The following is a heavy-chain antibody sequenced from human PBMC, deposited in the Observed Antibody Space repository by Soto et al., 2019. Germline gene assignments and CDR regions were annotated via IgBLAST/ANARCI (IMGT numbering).Heavy chain of an antibody. Sequence: QVQLQESGPGLVKPSETLSLTCTVSGGSVSSGSYYWSWIRQPPGKGLEWIGYIYYSGSTNHNPSLKSRVTISVDTSKNQFSLKLSSVTAADTAVYYCARKEYYFDYWGQGTLVTVSS. J-gene: IGHJ4*02. CDR3: ARKEYYFDY. CDR1: GGSVSSGSYY. V-gene: IGHV4-61*01. CDR2: IYYSGST.